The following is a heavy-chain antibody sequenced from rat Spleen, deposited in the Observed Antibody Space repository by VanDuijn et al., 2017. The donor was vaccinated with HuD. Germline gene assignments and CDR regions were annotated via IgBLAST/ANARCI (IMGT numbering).Heavy chain of an antibody. CDR2: ISSGGNT. V-gene: IGHV2-6*01. CDR3: TRGAMDA. CDR1: GFSLTTYT. J-gene: IGHJ4*01. Sequence: QVQLKESGPGLVQPSQTLSLTCTVSGFSLTTYTVSWVRQPPGKGLEWIAAISSGGNTYYNSALKSRLSISRDTSKSQVFLKMNSLQTDDTAIYYCTRGAMDAWGQGASVTVSS.